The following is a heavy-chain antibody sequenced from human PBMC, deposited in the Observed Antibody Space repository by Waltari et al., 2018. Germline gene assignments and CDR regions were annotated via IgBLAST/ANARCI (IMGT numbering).Heavy chain of an antibody. V-gene: IGHV3-9*01. CDR1: GFIFDDYG. Sequence: VHLVESGGGLVRPGRSLRLSCAASGFIFDDYGMDWVRQAPGKGLEWVAGINWNSGTIHYADSVKGRVTIARDNAENSLYLQMNSLTTEDTAVYYCTKDMDGATAMAPRLDFWGQGTLVTVSS. J-gene: IGHJ4*02. CDR3: TKDMDGATAMAPRLDF. CDR2: INWNSGTI. D-gene: IGHD5-18*01.